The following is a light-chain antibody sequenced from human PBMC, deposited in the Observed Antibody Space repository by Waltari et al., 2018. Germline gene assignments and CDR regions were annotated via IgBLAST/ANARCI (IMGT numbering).Light chain of an antibody. CDR2: DVS. CDR3: SSYTSGSTSYV. CDR1: SREVGGYNY. V-gene: IGLV2-14*01. J-gene: IGLJ1*01. Sequence: QSALTQPASVSGSPGQSITISCTGTSREVGGYNYVSWYQQHPGKAPKLMIYDVSKRPSGVSNRFSGSKSANTSSLTISGLQAEDEADFDCSSYTSGSTSYVFGTGTKVTVL.